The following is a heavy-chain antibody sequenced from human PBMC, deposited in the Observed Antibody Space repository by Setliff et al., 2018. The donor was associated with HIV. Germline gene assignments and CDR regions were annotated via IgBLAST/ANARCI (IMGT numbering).Heavy chain of an antibody. D-gene: IGHD2-2*01. J-gene: IGHJ2*01. Sequence: SETLSLTCTVSGGSISSSSYYWGWIRQPPGKELEWIGSIYYSGSTYYNPSLKSRVTISVDTSKNQFSLKLSSVTAADTAVYYCARPADCSSTSCYLWYFDLWGRGTLVTVSS. CDR2: IYYSGST. CDR1: GGSISSSSYY. V-gene: IGHV4-39*01. CDR3: ARPADCSSTSCYLWYFDL.